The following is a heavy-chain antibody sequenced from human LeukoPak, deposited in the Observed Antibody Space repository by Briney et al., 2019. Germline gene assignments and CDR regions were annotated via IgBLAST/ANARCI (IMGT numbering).Heavy chain of an antibody. D-gene: IGHD3-10*01. V-gene: IGHV4-59*01. CDR2: FHYSGST. CDR3: AKGSGSYYSAEYFQH. Sequence: SETLSLTCTVSGGSISSYYWSWIRQPPGKGLEWIGYFHYSGSTNYNPSLKSRVTISVDTSKNQFSLKLSSVTAADTAVYYCAKGSGSYYSAEYFQHWGQGTLVTVSS. J-gene: IGHJ1*01. CDR1: GGSISSYY.